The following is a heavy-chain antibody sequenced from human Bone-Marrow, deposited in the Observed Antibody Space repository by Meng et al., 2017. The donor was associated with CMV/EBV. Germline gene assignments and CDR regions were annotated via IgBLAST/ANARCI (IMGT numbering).Heavy chain of an antibody. J-gene: IGHJ6*04. CDR2: IRYDG. D-gene: IGHD3-3*01. CDR3: AKDYFAFWSGYPNYGMDV. CDR1: GLIVSNDG. V-gene: IGHV3-30*02. Sequence: CAASGLIVSNDGMHWVRQAPGKGLEWVAFIRYDGDSVKGRFTISRDNSKNTLYLQMNSLRAADTTVYYCAKDYFAFWSGYPNYGMDVWGKGTTVTVSS.